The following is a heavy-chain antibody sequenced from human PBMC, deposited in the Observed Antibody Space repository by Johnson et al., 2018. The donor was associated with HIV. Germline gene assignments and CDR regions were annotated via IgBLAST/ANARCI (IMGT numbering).Heavy chain of an antibody. D-gene: IGHD2-15*01. Sequence: QVQLVESGGGVVQPGGSLRLSCAASGFTFRNYAMHWVRQAPGKGLEWVAVIYYDGRNKYSADSVKDRFTISSDNSENTLYLQMNRRRAEDTAVYYCAKDNIVVVSRDAFDIWGQGTMVTVSS. CDR3: AKDNIVVVSRDAFDI. CDR1: GFTFRNYA. V-gene: IGHV3-30*19. CDR2: IYYDGRNK. J-gene: IGHJ3*02.